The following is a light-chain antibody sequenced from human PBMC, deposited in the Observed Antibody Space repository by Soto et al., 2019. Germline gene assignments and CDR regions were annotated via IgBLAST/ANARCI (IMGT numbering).Light chain of an antibody. CDR1: QSVSLTA. CDR3: QQYSSSPLT. CDR2: GAS. Sequence: EIVLTQSPGTLSLSPGERATLSCSASQSVSLTALAWYQHKPGQAPRLLIYGASFRATGIPHGFSGSGAGTDFTLTISSLESEDAAVYYCQQYSSSPLTFGGGTKVEIK. J-gene: IGKJ4*01. V-gene: IGKV3-20*01.